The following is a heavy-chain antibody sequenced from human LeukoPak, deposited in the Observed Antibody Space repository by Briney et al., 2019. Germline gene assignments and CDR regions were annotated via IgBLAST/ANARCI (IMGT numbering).Heavy chain of an antibody. Sequence: ASVKVTCKASGYTFTSNNNNRHRQPTAQGLEWKGWTNPNSGKTSYAHKFQGRVTMTRNTSISTAYMELSSLRSEDTAVYYCARGPPRRAYYYYWMDVWGQGTTVAVSS. CDR3: ARGPPRRAYYYYWMDV. J-gene: IGHJ6*02. V-gene: IGHV1-8*02. CDR2: TNPNSGKT. CDR1: GYTFTSNN.